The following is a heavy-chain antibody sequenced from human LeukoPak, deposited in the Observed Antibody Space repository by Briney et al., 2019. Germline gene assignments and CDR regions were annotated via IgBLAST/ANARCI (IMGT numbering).Heavy chain of an antibody. CDR1: GYTFTSYY. J-gene: IGHJ6*03. CDR2: INPSGGST. V-gene: IGHV1-46*01. Sequence: GASVKVSCKASGYTFTSYYMHWVRQAPGQGLEWMGIINPSGGSTSYAQKLQGRVTMTTDTSTSTAYMELRSLRSDDTAVYYCARVGLPHGYEVSGDYYYYMDVWGKGTTVTISS. D-gene: IGHD5-12*01. CDR3: ARVGLPHGYEVSGDYYYYMDV.